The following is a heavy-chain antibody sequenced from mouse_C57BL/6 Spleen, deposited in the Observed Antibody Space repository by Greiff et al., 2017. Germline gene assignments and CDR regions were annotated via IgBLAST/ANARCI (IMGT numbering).Heavy chain of an antibody. V-gene: IGHV1-80*01. CDR1: GYAFSSYW. Sequence: VQLQQSGAELVKPGASVKISCKASGYAFSSYWMNWVKQRPGKGLEWLGQIYTGDGDTNYNGQFKGQATLTADKSYSTAYMQFSNLTSEDSAVYFCEKLLRYSFDYWGQGTTLTVSS. CDR3: EKLLRYSFDY. J-gene: IGHJ2*01. D-gene: IGHD1-1*01. CDR2: IYTGDGDT.